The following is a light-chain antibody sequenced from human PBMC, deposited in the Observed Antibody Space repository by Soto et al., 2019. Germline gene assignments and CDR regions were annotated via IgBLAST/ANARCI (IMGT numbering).Light chain of an antibody. V-gene: IGKV3D-20*02. CDR2: GAS. Sequence: EIVMTQSPATLSVSPGERATLSCRASQSVSSSYLAWYQQKPGQAPRLLIHGASSRATGIPDRISGSGSGTDFTLTISSLEPEDFAVYYCQQRSNWLTFGGGTKVDIK. J-gene: IGKJ4*01. CDR1: QSVSSSY. CDR3: QQRSNWLT.